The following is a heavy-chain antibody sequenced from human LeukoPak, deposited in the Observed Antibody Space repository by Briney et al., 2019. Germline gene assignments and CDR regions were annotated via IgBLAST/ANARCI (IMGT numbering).Heavy chain of an antibody. D-gene: IGHD3-9*01. J-gene: IGHJ3*02. CDR3: ARANDTLTGYFAFDI. Sequence: PGGSLRLSCAASGFTLSDYYMSWIRQAPGKGLEWISYITSSGSTIYYADPVKGRFTISRDNAKNSLYLQMNSLRAEDTAVYYCARANDTLTGYFAFDIWGQGTMVTVSS. CDR1: GFTLSDYY. CDR2: ITSSGSTI. V-gene: IGHV3-11*01.